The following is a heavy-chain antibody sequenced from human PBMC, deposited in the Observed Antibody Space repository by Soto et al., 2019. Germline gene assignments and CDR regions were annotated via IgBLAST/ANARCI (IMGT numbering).Heavy chain of an antibody. CDR2: IYYSGST. D-gene: IGHD5-18*01. Sequence: SETLSLTCTVSGGSISSSSYYWGWIRQPPGKGLEWIGSIYYSGSTYYNPSLKSRVTISVDTSKNQFSLKLSSVTAADTAVYYCARLENSYGYPGDYWGQGTLVTVSS. CDR1: GGSISSSSYY. J-gene: IGHJ4*02. V-gene: IGHV4-39*01. CDR3: ARLENSYGYPGDY.